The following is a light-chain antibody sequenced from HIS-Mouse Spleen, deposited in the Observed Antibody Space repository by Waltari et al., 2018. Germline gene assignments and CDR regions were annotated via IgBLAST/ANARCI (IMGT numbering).Light chain of an antibody. V-gene: IGLV2-23*01. CDR1: SSDVGSYNL. J-gene: IGLJ3*02. CDR3: CSYAGSSTWV. Sequence: QSALTQPASVSGSPGQSITISCTGTSSDVGSYNLVSWYQQHPGKAPKRMIYEGSKRPSGVLNRFSGSKSGNTAYLTISGLQAEDEADYYCCSYAGSSTWVFGGGTKLTVL. CDR2: EGS.